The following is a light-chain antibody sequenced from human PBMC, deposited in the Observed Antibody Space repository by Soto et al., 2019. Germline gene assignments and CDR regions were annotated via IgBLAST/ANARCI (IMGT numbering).Light chain of an antibody. V-gene: IGKV3-11*01. CDR2: VAS. CDR1: QSVDSS. CDR3: QQRGSWPQLT. J-gene: IGKJ4*01. Sequence: DIVLTQSPATLSLSPGERATLSCRASQSVDSSLAWFQQKPGQAPRLLIYVASNRATGNPARFSGIGSGTDFTLTISSLEPEDFAVYYCQQRGSWPQLTFGGGTKVEI.